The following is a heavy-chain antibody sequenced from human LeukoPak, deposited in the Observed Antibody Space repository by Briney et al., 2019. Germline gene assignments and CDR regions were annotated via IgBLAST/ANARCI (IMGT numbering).Heavy chain of an antibody. J-gene: IGHJ4*02. CDR3: ARGVPEYYDFWSGYFYYFDY. CDR1: GGSISSYY. CDR2: IYYSGST. Sequence: SETLSLTCTVSGGSISSYYWSWIRQPPGKGLEWIGYIYYSGSTNYNPSLKSRVSISVDTSKNQFSLKLTSVTAADTAVYYCARGVPEYYDFWSGYFYYFDYWGQGTLVTVSS. D-gene: IGHD3-3*01. V-gene: IGHV4-59*01.